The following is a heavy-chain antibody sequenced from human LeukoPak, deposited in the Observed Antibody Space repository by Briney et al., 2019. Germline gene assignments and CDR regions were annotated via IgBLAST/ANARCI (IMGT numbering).Heavy chain of an antibody. V-gene: IGHV3-21*01. CDR1: GFTFSSYS. J-gene: IGHJ5*02. CDR2: IISSSSYI. D-gene: IGHD3-10*01. CDR3: ARDMGYYGSGSHLVSSEPFNWFDP. Sequence: GGSLRLSCAASGFTFSSYSMNWVRPAPGKGLEWVSSIISSSSYIYYADTVRGRFTISRDNAKNSLYLQMNNLREEDTPVYNSARDMGYYGSGSHLVSSEPFNWFDPWGQGTLVTVSS.